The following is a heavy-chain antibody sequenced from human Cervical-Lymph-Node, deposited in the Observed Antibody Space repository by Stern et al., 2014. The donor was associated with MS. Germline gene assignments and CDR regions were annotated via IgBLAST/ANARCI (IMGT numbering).Heavy chain of an antibody. J-gene: IGHJ5*02. V-gene: IGHV1-69*01. CDR2: PVPSCERS. Sequence: VQLVESGAEVKKPGSSVKVSCKVSGATFSTNGISWVRQGPGQGLEWMGAPVPSCERSHYAQRCRGRVTITADESTSTSYMELTSLRSDDTGVYYCAREHHGGNFAAWGQGTLVTVSS. CDR3: AREHHGGNFAA. D-gene: IGHD4-23*01. CDR1: GATFSTNG.